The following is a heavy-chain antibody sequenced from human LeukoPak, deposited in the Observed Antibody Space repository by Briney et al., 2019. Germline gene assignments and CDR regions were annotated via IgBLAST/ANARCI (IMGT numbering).Heavy chain of an antibody. CDR3: ARDGGYGGNARFDY. CDR1: GGSISSYY. J-gene: IGHJ4*02. Sequence: PSETLSLTCTVSGGSISSYYWSWIRQPAGKGLEWIGRIYTSGSTNYNPSLKSRVTISVDKSKNQFSLKLSSVTAADTAVYYCARDGGYGGNARFDYWGQGTLVTVSS. D-gene: IGHD4-23*01. V-gene: IGHV4-4*07. CDR2: IYTSGST.